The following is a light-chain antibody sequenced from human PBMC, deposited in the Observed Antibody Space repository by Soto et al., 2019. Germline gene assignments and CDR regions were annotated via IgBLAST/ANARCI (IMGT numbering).Light chain of an antibody. J-gene: IGLJ3*02. Sequence: QSALTQPPSASGSPGQSVTISCTGTSSDVGGYNYVSWYQQYPGKAPKLMIYEVNNRPSGVSYRFSGSKSGNTASLTISGLQAEDEADYYCSSYTDRSTNTWVFGGGTKLTVL. V-gene: IGLV2-14*01. CDR2: EVN. CDR3: SSYTDRSTNTWV. CDR1: SSDVGGYNY.